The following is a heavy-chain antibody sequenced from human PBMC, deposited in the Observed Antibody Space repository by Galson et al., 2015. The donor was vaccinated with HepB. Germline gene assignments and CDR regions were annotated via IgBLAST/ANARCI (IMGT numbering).Heavy chain of an antibody. V-gene: IGHV7-4-1*02. D-gene: IGHD6-19*01. CDR1: GYSFTSYD. CDR2: INTNTGNP. J-gene: IGHJ5*02. CDR3: ARDNHPGYSSGGNWFDP. Sequence: SVKVSCKASGYSFTSYDMNWVRQAPGQGLEWMGWINTNTGNPTYAQGFTGRFVFSLDTSVSTAFLQINNLKAEDTAVYYCARDNHPGYSSGGNWFDPWGQGALVTVSS.